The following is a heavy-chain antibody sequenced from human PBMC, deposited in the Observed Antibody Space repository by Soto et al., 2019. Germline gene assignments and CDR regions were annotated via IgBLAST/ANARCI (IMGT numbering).Heavy chain of an antibody. CDR2: FRSSGDDGTT. D-gene: IGHD3-10*01. CDR3: AKKVNSGAGSQYFDY. CDR1: VFTFSDYY. V-gene: IGHV3-23*01. J-gene: IGHJ4*02. Sequence: GGSLRLSCAASVFTFSDYYMMWIRQAPGKGLEWVSGFRSSGDDGTTYYADSVKGRFTISRDNSKNTLFLQMNSLRAEDTAIYYCAKKVNSGAGSQYFDYWGQGTLVTVSS.